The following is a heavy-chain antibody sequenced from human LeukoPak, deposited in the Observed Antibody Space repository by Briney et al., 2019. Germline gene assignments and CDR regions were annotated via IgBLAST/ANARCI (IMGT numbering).Heavy chain of an antibody. J-gene: IGHJ4*02. Sequence: SSETLSLTCTVSGGSLSGHFWTWIRQPAGKGLEWIGRISSGGSSYYHPSLESRVSISLDTSVNQFSLRVTSVTAADTAVYYCARDPPGSPRHRFDYWGQGTLVTVSS. CDR3: ARDPPGSPRHRFDY. D-gene: IGHD6-13*01. V-gene: IGHV4-4*07. CDR1: GGSLSGHF. CDR2: ISSGGSS.